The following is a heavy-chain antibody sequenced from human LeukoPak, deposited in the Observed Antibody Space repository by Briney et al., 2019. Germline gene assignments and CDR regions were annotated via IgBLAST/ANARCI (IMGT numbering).Heavy chain of an antibody. J-gene: IGHJ4*02. Sequence: GRSLRLSCAASGFTFSSYAMHWVRQAPGKGLEWVAVISYDGSNKYNADSVKGRFTMSRDNSKNTLYLQMNSLRAEDTAVYYCARDNDPVAAGYYFDYWGQGTLVTVSS. CDR3: ARDNDPVAAGYYFDY. D-gene: IGHD6-13*01. CDR1: GFTFSSYA. V-gene: IGHV3-30*04. CDR2: ISYDGSNK.